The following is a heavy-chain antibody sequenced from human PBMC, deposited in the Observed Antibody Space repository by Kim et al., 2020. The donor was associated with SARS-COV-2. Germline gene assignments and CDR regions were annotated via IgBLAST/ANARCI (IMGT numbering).Heavy chain of an antibody. D-gene: IGHD2-15*01. CDR3: ARTDCSGGSCYISWFDP. V-gene: IGHV4-4*02. J-gene: IGHJ5*02. CDR1: GGSISSSNW. Sequence: SETLSLTCAVSGGSISSSNWWSWVRQPPGKGLEGFGEINYSASTNYNPSLKSRVTISVDKTKKQFSLKLSSVTAADTAVYYCARTDCSGGSCYISWFDPCGQGTLVTVSS. CDR2: INYSAST.